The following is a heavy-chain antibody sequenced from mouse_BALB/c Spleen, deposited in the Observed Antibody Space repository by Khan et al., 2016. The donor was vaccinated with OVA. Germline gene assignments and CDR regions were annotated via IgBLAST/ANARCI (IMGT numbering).Heavy chain of an antibody. J-gene: IGHJ4*01. CDR2: IWGDGNT. D-gene: IGHD1-1*01. CDR1: GFSLISYG. V-gene: IGHV2-3*01. CDR3: AKFTPDFYSMDY. Sequence: VQVVESGPGLVAPSQSLSITCTVSGFSLISYGVNWVRQPPGKGLEWLGVIWGDGNTNYHSALISRLSISKDNSKNQVFLKLNSLQTDDTATYYCAKFTPDFYSMDYWGQGTSVTVSS.